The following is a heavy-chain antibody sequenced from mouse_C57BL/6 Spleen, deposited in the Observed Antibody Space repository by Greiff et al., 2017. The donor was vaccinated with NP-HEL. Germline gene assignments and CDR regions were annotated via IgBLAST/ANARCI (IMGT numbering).Heavy chain of an antibody. CDR1: GYTFTDYY. Sequence: EVQLQQSGPELVKPGASVKISCKASGYTFTDYYMNWVKQSHGKSLEWIGDINPNNGGTSYNQKFKGKATLTVDKSSSTAYMELRSLTSEDSAVYYCAVPNWYFDVWGTGTTVTVSS. CDR3: AVPNWYFDV. CDR2: INPNNGGT. J-gene: IGHJ1*03. V-gene: IGHV1-26*01.